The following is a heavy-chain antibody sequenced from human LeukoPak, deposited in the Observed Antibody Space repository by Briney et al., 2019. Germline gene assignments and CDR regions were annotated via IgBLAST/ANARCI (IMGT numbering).Heavy chain of an antibody. V-gene: IGHV1-18*01. D-gene: IGHD4-17*01. CDR3: ARDLYGDYDDY. CDR1: GYTFTNYG. CDR2: ISAYNGNT. J-gene: IGHJ4*02. Sequence: RASVKVSCKASGYTFTNYGISWVRQAPGQGLEWMGWISAYNGNTNYAQKLQGRVTMTTDTSTSTAYMELRSLRSDDTAVYYCARDLYGDYDDYWGQGTLVTVSS.